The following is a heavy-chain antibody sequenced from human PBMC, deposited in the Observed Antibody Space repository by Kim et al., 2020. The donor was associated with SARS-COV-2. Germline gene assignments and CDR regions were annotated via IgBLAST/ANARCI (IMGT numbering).Heavy chain of an antibody. CDR1: GFIFNIYW. CDR2: INQDGSDT. J-gene: IGHJ4*02. CDR3: ARGYLRRHLDY. Sequence: GGSLRLSCGASGFIFNIYWMNWVRQAPGKGLEWVANINQDGSDTNYVDSVKGRFTVSRDNAKNSLYLEMNNLRADDTAVYYCARGYLRRHLDYWGQGALVTVSS. V-gene: IGHV3-7*02. D-gene: IGHD5-12*01.